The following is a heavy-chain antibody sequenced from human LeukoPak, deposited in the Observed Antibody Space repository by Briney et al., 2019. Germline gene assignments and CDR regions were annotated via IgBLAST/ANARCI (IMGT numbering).Heavy chain of an antibody. CDR1: GFSFSDYY. D-gene: IGHD6-13*01. Sequence: GGSLRLSCAPSGFSFSDYYMSWIREAPGKGLEWVSYISGSSSYTDYADSVKGRFTISRDNAKNSLYMQINTLRVEDTAVYYCARTLVAAPGSKGGPWGQGTLVTVSS. CDR2: ISGSSSYT. CDR3: ARTLVAAPGSKGGP. V-gene: IGHV3-11*03. J-gene: IGHJ5*02.